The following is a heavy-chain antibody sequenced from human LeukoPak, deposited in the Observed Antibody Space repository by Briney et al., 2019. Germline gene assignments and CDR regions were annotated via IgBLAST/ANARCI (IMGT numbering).Heavy chain of an antibody. Sequence: SGTLSLTCAVSGGSISRSNWWSWVRQPPGKGLEWIGSIYYSGSTYYNPSLKSRVTISVDTSKNQFSLKLSSVTAADTAVYYCARLTMVRGLYYFDYWGQGTLVTVSS. CDR1: GGSISRSNW. J-gene: IGHJ4*02. V-gene: IGHV4-4*02. CDR2: IYYSGST. CDR3: ARLTMVRGLYYFDY. D-gene: IGHD3-10*01.